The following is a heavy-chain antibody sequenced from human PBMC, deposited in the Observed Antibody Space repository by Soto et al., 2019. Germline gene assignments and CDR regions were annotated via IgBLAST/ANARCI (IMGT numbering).Heavy chain of an antibody. CDR3: ARVRRGQLLSAFADGFDI. CDR1: GFTFSDYY. J-gene: IGHJ3*02. CDR2: ISGSSSFT. D-gene: IGHD2-2*01. Sequence: QVQLVESGGGLVKPGGSLRLSCAASGFTFSDYYVSWIRQAPGKGLESVSYISGSSSFTNYADSVKGRFTISRDNAKNSLYLQMSSLSAEDPAVYFCARVRRGQLLSAFADGFDIWGLGTMVTVSS. V-gene: IGHV3-11*05.